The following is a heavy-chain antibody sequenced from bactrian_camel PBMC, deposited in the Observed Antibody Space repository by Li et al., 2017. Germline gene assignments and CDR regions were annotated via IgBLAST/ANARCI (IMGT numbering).Heavy chain of an antibody. V-gene: IGHV3S54*01. CDR3: GTHRSWSWCVRAEYSY. Sequence: PLVESGGGSVKSGGSLRLRCTVTRVQYRGGNCIGWYRQAPGKEREPVALYYTTGGDTYYANSVKGRFAISKDNAKNTLYLQMDTLKPEDTAMYYCGTHRSWSWCVRAEYSYWGQGTQVTVS. CDR1: RVQYRGGNC. D-gene: IGHD1*01. CDR2: YYTTGGDT. J-gene: IGHJ4*01.